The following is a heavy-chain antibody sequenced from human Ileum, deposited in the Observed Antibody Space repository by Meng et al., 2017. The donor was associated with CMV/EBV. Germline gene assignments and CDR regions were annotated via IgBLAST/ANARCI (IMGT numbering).Heavy chain of an antibody. J-gene: IGHJ4*02. CDR3: VKEDWYFDF. CDR2: IYPQNGGT. CDR1: GYTFTAKH. V-gene: IGHV1-2*02. Sequence: QGQLVQSGTEVKKPGASVKVSRKTSGYTFTAKHLHWVRQAPGQGLEWMGWIYPQNGGTYFAQKFQGRVTMTSDTSITTAYMELSSLTSDDAAIYYCVKEDWYFDFRGQGTLVTVSS. D-gene: IGHD3-9*01.